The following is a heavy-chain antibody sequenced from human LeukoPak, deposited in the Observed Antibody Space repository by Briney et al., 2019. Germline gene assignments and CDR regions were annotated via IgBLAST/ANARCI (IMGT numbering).Heavy chain of an antibody. D-gene: IGHD4-23*01. CDR1: GGSFSGYY. CDR3: ARADYGGNPDY. V-gene: IGHV4-34*01. CDR2: INHSGST. Sequence: PSETLSLTCAVYGGSFSGYYWSWIRQPPGKGLEWIGEINHSGSTNYNPSLKSRVTISVDTSKNQFPLKLSSVTAADTAVYYCARADYGGNPDYWGQGTLVTVSS. J-gene: IGHJ4*02.